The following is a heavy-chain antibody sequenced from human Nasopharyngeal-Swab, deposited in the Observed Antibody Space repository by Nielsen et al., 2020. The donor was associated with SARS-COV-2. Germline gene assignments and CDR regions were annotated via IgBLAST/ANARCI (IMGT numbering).Heavy chain of an antibody. CDR1: GFTFSGYA. D-gene: IGHD2-15*01. V-gene: IGHV3-23*01. CDR3: AKDRGCSGGSCYVNWYFDL. Sequence: GGSLTLSCAASGFTFSGYAMSWVRQPPGKGLEWVSGIGGSGGSTYYADSVKGQFTISRDKSKNTLYLQMNSLRAEDTAVYYCAKDRGCSGGSCYVNWYFDLWGRGTLVTVSS. CDR2: IGGSGGST. J-gene: IGHJ2*01.